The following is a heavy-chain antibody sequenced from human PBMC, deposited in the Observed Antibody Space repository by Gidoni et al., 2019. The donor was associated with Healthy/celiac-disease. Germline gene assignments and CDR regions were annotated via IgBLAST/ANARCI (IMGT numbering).Heavy chain of an antibody. CDR1: GFTFSSYW. CDR2: IKQDGSEK. V-gene: IGHV3-7*03. CDR3: ARSGRDVNWYFDL. D-gene: IGHD3-10*01. J-gene: IGHJ2*01. Sequence: EVQLVESGGGLVQPGGSLRLSCAACGFTFSSYWMSWVRQAPGKGLECVANIKQDGSEKYYVDSVKGRFTISRDNAKNSLYLQMNSLRAEDTAVYYCARSGRDVNWYFDLWGRGTLVTVSS.